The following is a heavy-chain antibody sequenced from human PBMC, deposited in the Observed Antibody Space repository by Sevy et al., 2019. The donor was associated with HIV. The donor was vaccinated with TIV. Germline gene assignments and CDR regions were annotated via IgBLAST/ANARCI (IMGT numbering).Heavy chain of an antibody. D-gene: IGHD1-26*01. J-gene: IGHJ4*02. CDR1: GGSITSLY. CDR2: IYYNGHI. Sequence: SETLSLTCTVSGGSITSLYWNWIRQPPGKGLEWIANIYYNGHINYNPSLKSRVTLSLDPSKNQFSLRLSSVTAADTAMYYCAGENAWGRGYSSGQGTLVTVSS. CDR3: AGENAWGRGYS. V-gene: IGHV4-59*08.